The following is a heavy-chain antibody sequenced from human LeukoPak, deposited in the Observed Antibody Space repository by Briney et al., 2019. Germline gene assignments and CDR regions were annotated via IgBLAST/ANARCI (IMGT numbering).Heavy chain of an antibody. CDR2: ISWNSGSI. Sequence: PGGSLRLSCAASGFTFDDYAMHWVRQAPGKGLEWVSGISWNSGSIGYADSVKGRFTISRDNAKNPLYLQMNSLRAEDTALYYCAKDSPVSEYSSGWYESYFDYWGQGTLVTVSS. V-gene: IGHV3-9*01. CDR1: GFTFDDYA. D-gene: IGHD6-19*01. J-gene: IGHJ4*02. CDR3: AKDSPVSEYSSGWYESYFDY.